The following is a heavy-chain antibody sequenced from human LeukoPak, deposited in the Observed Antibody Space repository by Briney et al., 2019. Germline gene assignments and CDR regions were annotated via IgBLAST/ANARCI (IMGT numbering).Heavy chain of an antibody. Sequence: SETLSLTCTVSGGSISSYYWSWIRQPPGKGLEWIGYIYYSGSTNYNPSLKSRVTVSVGTSKNQFSLKLSSVTAADTAVYYCARVYSGSYYYFDYWGQGTLVTVSS. D-gene: IGHD1-26*01. CDR3: ARVYSGSYYYFDY. CDR1: GGSISSYY. J-gene: IGHJ4*02. CDR2: IYYSGST. V-gene: IGHV4-59*01.